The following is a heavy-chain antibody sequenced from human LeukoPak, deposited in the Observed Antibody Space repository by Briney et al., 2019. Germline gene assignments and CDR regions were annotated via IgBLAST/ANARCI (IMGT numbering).Heavy chain of an antibody. CDR3: AKEGGSSSWYLRDYYYYMDV. CDR1: GFTFSSYS. V-gene: IGHV3-21*04. Sequence: PGGSLRLSCTASGFTFSSYSMNWVRQAPGKGLEWVSSISTSSSYIYYADSVKGRFTISRDNSKNTLYLQMNSLRAEDTAVYYCAKEGGSSSWYLRDYYYYMDVWGKGTTVTISS. J-gene: IGHJ6*03. D-gene: IGHD6-13*01. CDR2: ISTSSSYI.